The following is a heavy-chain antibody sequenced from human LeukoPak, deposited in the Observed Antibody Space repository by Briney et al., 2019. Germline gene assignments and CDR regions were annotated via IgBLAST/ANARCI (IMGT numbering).Heavy chain of an antibody. Sequence: PGGSLRLSCAASGFTFSSYWMHWVRQAPGKGLVWVSRINSDGSSTSYADSVKGRFTISRDNAKNTLYLQMNSLRAEDTAVYYCARGEYSSSWYHPLDYWGQGTLVTVSS. CDR2: INSDGSST. V-gene: IGHV3-74*01. CDR1: GFTFSSYW. D-gene: IGHD6-13*01. CDR3: ARGEYSSSWYHPLDY. J-gene: IGHJ4*02.